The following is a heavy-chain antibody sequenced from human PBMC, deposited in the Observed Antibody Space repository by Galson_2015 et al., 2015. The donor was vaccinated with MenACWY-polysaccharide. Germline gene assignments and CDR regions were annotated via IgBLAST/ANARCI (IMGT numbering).Heavy chain of an antibody. CDR3: AKDPIAAAAPRAGYYFDY. CDR2: IRYDGSNK. D-gene: IGHD6-13*01. J-gene: IGHJ4*02. CDR1: GFTFSSYG. V-gene: IGHV3-30*02. Sequence: LRLSCAASGFTFSSYGMHWVRQAPGKGLEWVAFIRYDGSNKYYADSVKGRFTISRDNSKNTLYLQMNSLRAEDTAVYYCAKDPIAAAAPRAGYYFDYWGQGTLVTVSS.